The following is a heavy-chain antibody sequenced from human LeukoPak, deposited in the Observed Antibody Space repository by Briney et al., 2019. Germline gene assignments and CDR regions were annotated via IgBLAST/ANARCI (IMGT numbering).Heavy chain of an antibody. CDR3: AKDRFRPSHPYYYDSSGYYFDAFDI. Sequence: GMSLRLSCAASGFTFSSYGMHWVRQAPGKGLEWVAVIWYDGSNKYYADSVKGRFTISRDNSKNTLYLQMNSLRAEDTAVYYCAKDRFRPSHPYYYDSSGYYFDAFDIWGQGTMVTVSS. V-gene: IGHV3-33*06. J-gene: IGHJ3*02. CDR1: GFTFSSYG. CDR2: IWYDGSNK. D-gene: IGHD3-22*01.